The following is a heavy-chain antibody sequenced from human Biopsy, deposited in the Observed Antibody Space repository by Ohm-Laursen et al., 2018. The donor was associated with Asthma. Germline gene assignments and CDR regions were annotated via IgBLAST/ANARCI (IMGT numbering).Heavy chain of an antibody. CDR2: LIPVLGTP. Sequence: SSVKVSCNTSGDSSSNYAISWVRQAPGQGLEWMGGLIPVLGTPDHAQMFEGRATITADESTSTAYMELSSLSSEDTAVYYCARGYSGSDRIVYYYSGLEVWGQGTTVTVSS. V-gene: IGHV1-69*01. D-gene: IGHD5-12*01. CDR1: GDSSSNYA. J-gene: IGHJ6*02. CDR3: ARGYSGSDRIVYYYSGLEV.